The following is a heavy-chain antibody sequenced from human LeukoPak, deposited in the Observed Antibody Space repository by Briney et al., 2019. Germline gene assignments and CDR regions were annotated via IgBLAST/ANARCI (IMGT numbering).Heavy chain of an antibody. Sequence: ASVKVPCKASGYTFTGYYMHWVRQAPGQGLEWMGWINPNSGGTNYAQKFQGRVTMTRDTSISTAYMELSRLRSDDTAVYYCARGVGARYYDSGGYGPYYFDYWGQGTLVTVSS. CDR1: GYTFTGYY. CDR2: INPNSGGT. CDR3: ARGVGARYYDSGGYGPYYFDY. J-gene: IGHJ4*02. D-gene: IGHD3-22*01. V-gene: IGHV1-2*02.